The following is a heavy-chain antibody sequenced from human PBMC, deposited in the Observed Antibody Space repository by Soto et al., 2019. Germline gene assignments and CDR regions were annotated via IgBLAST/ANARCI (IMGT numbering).Heavy chain of an antibody. CDR3: ASPHGSGSDYVFAFDI. J-gene: IGHJ3*02. CDR2: INPSGGST. Sequence: ASVKVSCKASGYTFTSYYMHWVRQAPGQGLEWMGIINPSGGSTSYAQKFQGRVTMTRDTSTSTVYMELSSLRSEDTAVYYCASPHGSGSDYVFAFDIWGQGTMVTVS. V-gene: IGHV1-46*01. CDR1: GYTFTSYY. D-gene: IGHD1-26*01.